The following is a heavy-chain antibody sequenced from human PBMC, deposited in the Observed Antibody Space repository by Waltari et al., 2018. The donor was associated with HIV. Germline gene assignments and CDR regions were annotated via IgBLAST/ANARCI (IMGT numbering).Heavy chain of an antibody. V-gene: IGHV4-31*03. D-gene: IGHD5-18*01. J-gene: IGHJ4*02. Sequence: QVQLQESGPGLVKPSQTLSLTCTVSGGSISSGGYYWSWIRQHPGKGLEWIGYSDYSGSTYYNPSLKSRVTISVDTSKNQFSLKLSSVTAADTAVYYCARGLDTAMVTADYWGQGTLVTVSS. CDR2: SDYSGST. CDR1: GGSISSGGYY. CDR3: ARGLDTAMVTADY.